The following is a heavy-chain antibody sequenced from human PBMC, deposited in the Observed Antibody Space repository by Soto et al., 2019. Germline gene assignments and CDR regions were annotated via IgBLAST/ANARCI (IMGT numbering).Heavy chain of an antibody. V-gene: IGHV1-8*01. Sequence: ASVKVSCKASGYTFTSYDINWVRQATGQGLEWMGWMNPNSGNTGYAQKFQGRVTMTRNTSISTAYMELSSLRSEDTAVYYCASLNGGFGDLLKYYYSYYYMDVGDKGPTVTV. CDR1: GYTFTSYD. CDR3: ASLNGGFGDLLKYYYSYYYMDV. J-gene: IGHJ6*03. CDR2: MNPNSGNT. D-gene: IGHD3-10*01.